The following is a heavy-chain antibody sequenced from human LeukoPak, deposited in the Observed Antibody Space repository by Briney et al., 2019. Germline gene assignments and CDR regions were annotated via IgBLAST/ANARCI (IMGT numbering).Heavy chain of an antibody. J-gene: IGHJ3*02. D-gene: IGHD5-24*01. CDR3: ARPGPVEMATGRAFDI. V-gene: IGHV4-59*08. CDR1: GGSISSYY. CDR2: IYYSGST. Sequence: SETLSLTCTVSGGSISSYYWSWIRQPPGKGLEWIGYIYYSGSTNYNPSLKSRVTISVDTSKNQFSLKLSSVTAADTAVYYCARPGPVEMATGRAFDIWGQGTMVTVSS.